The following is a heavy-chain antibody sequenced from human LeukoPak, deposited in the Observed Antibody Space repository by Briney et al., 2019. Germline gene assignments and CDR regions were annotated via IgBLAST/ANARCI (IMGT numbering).Heavy chain of an antibody. D-gene: IGHD3-10*01. V-gene: IGHV3-33*06. J-gene: IGHJ5*02. CDR2: IWYDGSNK. CDR1: GFTFSNYG. CDR3: AKAGAYGAFNT. Sequence: PGGSLRLSCAASGFTFSNYGMHWVRQAPGKGLEWVALIWYDGSNKYYADSVQGRFTISRDNSKNTLYLQMNSLRDEDTAVYFCAKAGAYGAFNTWGQGTLVTVSP.